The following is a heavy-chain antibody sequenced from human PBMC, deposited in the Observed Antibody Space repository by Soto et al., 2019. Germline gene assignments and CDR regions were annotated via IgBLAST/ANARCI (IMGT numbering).Heavy chain of an antibody. J-gene: IGHJ4*02. V-gene: IGHV3-23*01. CDR1: GFTFDNYA. Sequence: PGGSLRLSCAASGFTFDNYAMNWVRQAPGKGLEWVSGITGSGENTYYADSVKGRFTISRDNSKNTLYLQMNSLRAEDTAMYYCAKAGTHSYFDYWGQGTLVTVSS. D-gene: IGHD1-1*01. CDR3: AKAGTHSYFDY. CDR2: ITGSGENT.